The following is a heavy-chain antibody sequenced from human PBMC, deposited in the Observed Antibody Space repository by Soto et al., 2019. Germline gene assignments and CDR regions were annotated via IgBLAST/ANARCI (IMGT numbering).Heavy chain of an antibody. D-gene: IGHD3-10*01. CDR3: ASRGDYGSGSHARTDV. J-gene: IGHJ6*02. V-gene: IGHV1-18*01. Sequence: ASVKVSCKASGYTFTSYGISWVRQAPGQGLEWMGWISAYNGNTNYAQKLQGRVTMTTDTSKNQFSLKLSSVTAADTAVYYCASRGDYGSGSHARTDVWGQGTTVTVSS. CDR1: GYTFTSYG. CDR2: ISAYNGNT.